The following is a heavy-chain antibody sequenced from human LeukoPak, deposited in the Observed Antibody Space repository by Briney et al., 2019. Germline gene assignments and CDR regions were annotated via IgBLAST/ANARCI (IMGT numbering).Heavy chain of an antibody. D-gene: IGHD1-1*01. CDR1: GFTFSSYG. J-gene: IGHJ4*02. Sequence: PGGSLRLSCAGSGFTFSSYGMSWVRQAPGKGLEWVSGIRGTGTSTYYADSVKGRFTISRDNSKNTVYLQMNSLRAEDTAVYYCARDGSFNYWGQGTLVTVSS. CDR2: IRGTGTST. V-gene: IGHV3-23*01. CDR3: ARDGSFNY.